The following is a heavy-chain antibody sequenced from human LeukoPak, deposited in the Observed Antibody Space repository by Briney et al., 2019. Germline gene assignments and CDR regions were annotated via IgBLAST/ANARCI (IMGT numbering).Heavy chain of an antibody. D-gene: IGHD3-3*01. Sequence: PGGSLRLSCAASGFTFSSYWMSWVRQAPGKGLEWVANIKQDGSERHYVDSVQGRFTISRDNAKNSLYLQMNSLRVEDTAVYYCASHYDFWSGYYMGEGGFDYWGQGTLVTVSS. CDR2: IKQDGSER. J-gene: IGHJ4*02. CDR1: GFTFSSYW. V-gene: IGHV3-7*01. CDR3: ASHYDFWSGYYMGEGGFDY.